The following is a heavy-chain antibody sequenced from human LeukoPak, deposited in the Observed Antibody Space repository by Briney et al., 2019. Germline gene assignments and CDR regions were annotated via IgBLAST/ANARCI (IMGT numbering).Heavy chain of an antibody. J-gene: IGHJ4*02. CDR3: ARYQGFQVVVADDYELDY. CDR1: GFTFSSYA. D-gene: IGHD2-15*01. CDR2: ISYDGSNK. Sequence: GGPLRLSCAASGFTFSSYAMHWVRQAPGKGLEWVAVISYDGSNKYYADSVKGRFTISRDNSKNTLYLQMNSLRAEDTAVYYCARYQGFQVVVADDYELDYWGQGTLVTVSS. V-gene: IGHV3-30*04.